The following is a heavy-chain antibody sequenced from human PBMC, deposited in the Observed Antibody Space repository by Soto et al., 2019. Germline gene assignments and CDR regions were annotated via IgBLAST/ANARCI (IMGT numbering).Heavy chain of an antibody. CDR3: AKADGEQWLIPHLDN. CDR1: GFNFKKFA. D-gene: IGHD6-19*01. V-gene: IGHV3-23*01. J-gene: IGHJ1*01. Sequence: LRLSCEASGFNFKKFAMGWVRQAPGEGLEWVSGISCCGGSTLYADSVKGRFSLARDDSKNTLSLQLNSLRVEDTAHYYCAKADGEQWLIPHLDNWGQGTQVTVSS. CDR2: ISCCGGST.